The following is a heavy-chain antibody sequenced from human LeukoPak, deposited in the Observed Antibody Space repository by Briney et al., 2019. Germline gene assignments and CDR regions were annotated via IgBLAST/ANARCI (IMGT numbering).Heavy chain of an antibody. J-gene: IGHJ4*02. V-gene: IGHV4-39*01. CDR1: GGSISSDSYY. CDR3: ARHRRGPGWYFMEY. D-gene: IGHD6-19*01. CDR2: LYYRGSA. Sequence: PSETLSLTCIVSGGSISSDSYYWAWIRQPPGKGLQWIVSLYYRGSAYYGPSLKGRVTISGDTSQNQFSLKLSSVTATDTAVYYCARHRRGPGWYFMEYWGQGALVTVSS.